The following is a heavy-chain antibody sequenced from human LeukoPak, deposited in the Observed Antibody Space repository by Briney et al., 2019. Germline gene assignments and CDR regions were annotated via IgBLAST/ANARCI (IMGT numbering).Heavy chain of an antibody. CDR1: ELTFANYA. J-gene: IGHJ5*02. V-gene: IGHV3-23*01. CDR3: AKERVPALRWFDP. D-gene: IGHD4/OR15-4a*01. Sequence: GRSLRLSCVASELTFANYAMNWVRQAPRKGLEWVSTIGVSSNSIYYADSVKGRFTISRDTSKNTLYLQLNSLRAEDTAIYYCAKERVPALRWFDPWGQGTLVTVSS. CDR2: IGVSSNSI.